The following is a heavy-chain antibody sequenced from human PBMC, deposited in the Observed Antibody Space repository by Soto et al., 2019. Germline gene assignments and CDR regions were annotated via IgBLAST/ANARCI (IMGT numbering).Heavy chain of an antibody. Sequence: GGSLRLSCAASGFTFSSCTMNWVRQAPGKGLEWVASISTTGYYIYYADSVRGRFTISRNNARKSLYLQMNSLRAEDTAVYYCARNDQSELELLYDPWGQGTLDTVSS. V-gene: IGHV3-21*01. D-gene: IGHD1-7*01. J-gene: IGHJ5*02. CDR3: ARNDQSELELLYDP. CDR2: ISTTGYYI. CDR1: GFTFSSCT.